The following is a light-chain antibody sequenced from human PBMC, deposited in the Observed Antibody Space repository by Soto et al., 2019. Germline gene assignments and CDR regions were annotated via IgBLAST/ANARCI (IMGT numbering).Light chain of an antibody. CDR3: QSYDSSLSGSYV. J-gene: IGLJ1*01. Sequence: ALTQPPSVSGSPGQRVTISCTGSSSNIGAGYDVHWYQQLPGTAPKLLIYGNSNRPSGVPDRFSGSKSGTSASLAITGLQAEDEADYYCQSYDSSLSGSYVFGTGTKVTVL. CDR2: GNS. V-gene: IGLV1-40*01. CDR1: SSNIGAGYD.